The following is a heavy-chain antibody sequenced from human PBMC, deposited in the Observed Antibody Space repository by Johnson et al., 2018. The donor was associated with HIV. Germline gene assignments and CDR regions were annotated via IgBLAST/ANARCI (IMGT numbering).Heavy chain of an antibody. CDR1: GFTFSSYG. J-gene: IGHJ3*02. CDR2: IRYDGSNK. D-gene: IGHD1-26*01. V-gene: IGHV3-30*02. Sequence: VQLVESRGVLVQPGGSLRLSCAASGFTFSSYGMHWVRQAPGKGLEWVAFIRYDGSNKYYADSVKGRFTISRDNSKNTLYLQMNSLRAEDTAVYYCAKGASGSQRRGAFHICGQGTMVTVSS. CDR3: AKGASGSQRRGAFHI.